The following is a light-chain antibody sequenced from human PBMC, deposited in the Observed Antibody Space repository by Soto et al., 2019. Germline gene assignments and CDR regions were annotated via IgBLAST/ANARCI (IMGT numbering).Light chain of an antibody. Sequence: NFMLTQPHSVSESPGKTVTISCTRSSGSIASNYVQWYQQRPGSAPTTVIYEDNQRPSGVPDRFSGSIDSSSNSASLTISGLKTEDEADYYCQSYDSSKVVLGGGTKLTVL. CDR1: SGSIASNY. J-gene: IGLJ2*01. CDR2: EDN. V-gene: IGLV6-57*04. CDR3: QSYDSSKVV.